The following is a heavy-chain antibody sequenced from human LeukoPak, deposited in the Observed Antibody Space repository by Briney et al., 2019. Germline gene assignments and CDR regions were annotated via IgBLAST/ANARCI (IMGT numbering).Heavy chain of an antibody. CDR3: ASGLAVAGINLGSYYYYYYMDV. Sequence: GASVKVSCKASGGTFSSYAISWVRQAPGQGLEWMGGIIPIFGTANYAQKFQGRVTITADKSTSTAYMELSSLRSEDTAVYYCASGLAVAGINLGSYYYYYYMDVWGKGTTVTVSS. CDR1: GGTFSSYA. V-gene: IGHV1-69*06. J-gene: IGHJ6*03. CDR2: IIPIFGTA. D-gene: IGHD6-19*01.